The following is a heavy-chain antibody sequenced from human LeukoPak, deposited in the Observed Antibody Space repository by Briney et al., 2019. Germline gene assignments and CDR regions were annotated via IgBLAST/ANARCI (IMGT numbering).Heavy chain of an antibody. CDR1: GYSISSGYY. Sequence: PSETLSLTCTVSGYSISSGYYWGWIRQPPGKGLEWTGSIYHSGSTYYNPSLKSRVTISVDTSKNQFSLKLSSVTAADTAVYYCARGYPYFDYWGQGTLVTVSS. D-gene: IGHD3-10*01. CDR2: IYHSGST. J-gene: IGHJ4*02. V-gene: IGHV4-38-2*02. CDR3: ARGYPYFDY.